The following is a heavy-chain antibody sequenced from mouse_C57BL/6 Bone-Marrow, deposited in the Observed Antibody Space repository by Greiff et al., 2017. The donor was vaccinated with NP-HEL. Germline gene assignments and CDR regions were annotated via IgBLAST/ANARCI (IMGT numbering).Heavy chain of an antibody. J-gene: IGHJ4*01. D-gene: IGHD1-1*01. CDR2: IYPGSGST. Sequence: QVQLQQPGAELVKPGASVKMSCKASGYTFTSYWITWVKQRPGQGLEWIGDIYPGSGSTNYNEKFKSKATLTVDTSSSTAYMQLSSLTSEDSAVYYCARSDYGSLYAMDDWGKGTSVTVTS. CDR3: ARSDYGSLYAMDD. CDR1: GYTFTSYW. V-gene: IGHV1-55*01.